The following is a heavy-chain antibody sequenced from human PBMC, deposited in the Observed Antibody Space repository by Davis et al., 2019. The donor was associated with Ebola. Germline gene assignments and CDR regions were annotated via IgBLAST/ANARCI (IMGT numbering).Heavy chain of an antibody. D-gene: IGHD3-9*01. CDR1: GFTFSDYY. Sequence: PGGSLRLSCEVSGFTFSDYYMSWIRQAPGKGLEWIAYIGPSGNSFYCADSVKGRFTISRDNAKNTLYLQMNSLRADDTAVYYCVRDNWSLAYWGQGTLVTVSS. CDR3: VRDNWSLAY. V-gene: IGHV3-11*04. CDR2: IGPSGNSF. J-gene: IGHJ4*02.